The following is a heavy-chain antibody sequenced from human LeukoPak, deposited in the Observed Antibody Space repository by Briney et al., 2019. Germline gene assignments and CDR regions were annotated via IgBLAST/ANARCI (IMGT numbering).Heavy chain of an antibody. Sequence: GRSLRLSCAASGFTFDDYALHWVRQVPGKGLEWVSGISWNSGSIGYADSVKGRFTISRDNAKNSLYLQMNSLRAEDTALYYCAKDKGSHDYMDVWGKGTTVTVSS. CDR1: GFTFDDYA. D-gene: IGHD2-15*01. CDR2: ISWNSGSI. CDR3: AKDKGSHDYMDV. V-gene: IGHV3-9*01. J-gene: IGHJ6*03.